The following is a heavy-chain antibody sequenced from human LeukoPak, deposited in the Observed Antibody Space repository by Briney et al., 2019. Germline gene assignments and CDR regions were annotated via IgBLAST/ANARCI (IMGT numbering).Heavy chain of an antibody. Sequence: KSSETLSLTCTVSGGSISSSSYYWGWIRQPPGKGLEWIVSIYYSGSTYYNPSLKSRVTISVDTSKNQFSLKLSSVTAADTAVYYCARDTARYCSSTSCYRPVKDAFDIWGQGTMVTVSS. CDR2: IYYSGST. CDR1: GGSISSSSYY. V-gene: IGHV4-39*07. J-gene: IGHJ3*02. CDR3: ARDTARYCSSTSCYRPVKDAFDI. D-gene: IGHD2-2*02.